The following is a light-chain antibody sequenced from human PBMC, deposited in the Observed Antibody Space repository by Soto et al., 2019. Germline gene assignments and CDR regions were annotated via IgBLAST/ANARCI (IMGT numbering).Light chain of an antibody. CDR2: DAS. Sequence: EIVMTQSPVTLSVSPGEGVTLSCRASQSVYSNLAWYQQKPGQAPRLLIYDASARATDIPARFSGSGSGTDFTLTVSRLQYEDFAVYYCQKYTNSPLTFGQGTRVEIK. CDR3: QKYTNSPLT. V-gene: IGKV3-15*01. CDR1: QSVYSN. J-gene: IGKJ4*01.